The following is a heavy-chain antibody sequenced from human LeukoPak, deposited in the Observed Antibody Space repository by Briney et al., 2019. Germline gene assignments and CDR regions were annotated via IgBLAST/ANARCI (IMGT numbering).Heavy chain of an antibody. D-gene: IGHD3-16*02. Sequence: SETLSLTCAVSGGSISSSNWWSWVRQPPGKGLEWIGEIYHSGSTNYNPSLESRVTISADTSKNQFSLKLSSVTAADTAVYYCARPNPDYDYVWGSYRAYYFDYWGQGTLVTVSS. CDR3: ARPNPDYDYVWGSYRAYYFDY. J-gene: IGHJ4*02. V-gene: IGHV4-4*02. CDR1: GGSISSSNW. CDR2: IYHSGST.